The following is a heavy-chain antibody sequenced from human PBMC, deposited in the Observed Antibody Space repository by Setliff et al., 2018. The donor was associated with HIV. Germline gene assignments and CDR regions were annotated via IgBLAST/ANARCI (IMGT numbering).Heavy chain of an antibody. CDR1: GYSFTSYW. CDR3: ARAYSSRGGADY. D-gene: IGHD6-19*01. V-gene: IGHV5-51*01. CDR2: IFPGDSDT. J-gene: IGHJ4*02. Sequence: PGDSLKISCKGSGYSFTSYWIGWVRQMPGKGLEWMGIIFPGDSDTRYSPSFQGQVTFSVDKSISVAYLHWSSLKASDTAKYYCARAYSSRGGADYWGRGTLVTVSS.